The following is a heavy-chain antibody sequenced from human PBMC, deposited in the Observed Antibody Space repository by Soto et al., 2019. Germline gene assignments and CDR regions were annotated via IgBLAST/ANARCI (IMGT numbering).Heavy chain of an antibody. CDR1: GGSIGSGGYS. CDR3: AKSQGDYWYFAL. Sequence: QLQLQESGSGLVKPSQTLSLTCAVSGGSIGSGGYSWTWIRQPPGKGLEWIGYIYRGGSTYYNPSLTSRVTISIDKSKEQFSLKLSSVTAADTAVYYCAKSQGDYWYFALWGRGTLVTVSS. J-gene: IGHJ2*01. CDR2: IYRGGST. V-gene: IGHV4-30-2*01. D-gene: IGHD2-21*01.